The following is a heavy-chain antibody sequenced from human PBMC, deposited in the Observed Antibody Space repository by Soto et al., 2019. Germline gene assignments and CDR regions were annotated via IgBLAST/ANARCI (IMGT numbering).Heavy chain of an antibody. CDR3: ARGWYCSGGSCFKNDY. V-gene: IGHV1-69*02. CDR1: GGTFSSYT. J-gene: IGHJ4*02. Sequence: QVQLVQSGAEVKKPGSSVKVSSKASGGTFSSYTISWVRQAPGQGLEWMGRIIPILGIANYAQKFQGRVTITADKSTSTAYMELSSLRSEDTAVYYCARGWYCSGGSCFKNDYWGQGSLVSVSS. D-gene: IGHD2-15*01. CDR2: IIPILGIA.